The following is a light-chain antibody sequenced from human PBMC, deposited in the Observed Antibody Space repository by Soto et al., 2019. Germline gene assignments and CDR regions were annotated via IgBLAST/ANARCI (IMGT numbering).Light chain of an antibody. J-gene: IGLJ2*01. CDR2: DVT. CDR1: YSDIGGYNY. Sequence: QSALTQPASVSGSPGQSMTISCTGAYSDIGGYNYVSWYQQHPGKAPKLMIYDVTNRPSGVSYRFSGSKSGNTASLTISGLQAEDEADYYCSSYTSRSTLGVFGGGTKLTVL. CDR3: SSYTSRSTLGV. V-gene: IGLV2-14*03.